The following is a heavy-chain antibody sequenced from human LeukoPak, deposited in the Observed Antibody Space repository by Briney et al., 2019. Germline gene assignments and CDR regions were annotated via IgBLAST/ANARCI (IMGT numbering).Heavy chain of an antibody. Sequence: PSETLSLTCTVSGGSISNYYWSWIRQPPGKGLEWIGYIYYSGSTYYNPSLKSRVTISVDTSKNQFSLKLSSVTAADTAVFYCARASSGWYPNVDYWGQGTLVTVSS. CDR2: IYYSGST. CDR3: ARASSGWYPNVDY. J-gene: IGHJ4*02. V-gene: IGHV4-59*08. CDR1: GGSISNYY. D-gene: IGHD6-19*01.